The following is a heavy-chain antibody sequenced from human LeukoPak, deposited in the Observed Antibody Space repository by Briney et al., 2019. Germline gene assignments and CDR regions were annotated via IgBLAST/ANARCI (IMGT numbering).Heavy chain of an antibody. CDR2: ISSSSSYI. D-gene: IGHD5-18*01. CDR3: ARPPTAMVTPGDYYYYYMDV. V-gene: IGHV3-21*01. J-gene: IGHJ6*03. Sequence: GGSLRLSCAASGFTFSSYSMNWVRQAPGKGLEWVSSISSSSSYIYYADSVKGRFTISRDNAKNSLYLQMNSLRAEDTAVYYCARPPTAMVTPGDYYYYYMDVWGKGTTVTVSS. CDR1: GFTFSSYS.